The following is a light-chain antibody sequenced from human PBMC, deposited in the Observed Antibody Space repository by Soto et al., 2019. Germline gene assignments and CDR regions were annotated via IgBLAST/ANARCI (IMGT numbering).Light chain of an antibody. Sequence: QAVVTQPASVSGSPGQSITISCTGTSSDVGSYNLVSWYQQHPGKAPKLMIYEGSKRPSGVSNRFSGSKSGNTASLTISGLQAEDEADYYCCSYAGSSTPRVFGTGTKVTVL. CDR3: CSYAGSSTPRV. V-gene: IGLV2-23*01. CDR2: EGS. CDR1: SSDVGSYNL. J-gene: IGLJ1*01.